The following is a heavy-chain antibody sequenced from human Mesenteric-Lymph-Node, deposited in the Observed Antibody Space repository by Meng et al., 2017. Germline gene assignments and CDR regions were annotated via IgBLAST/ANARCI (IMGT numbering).Heavy chain of an antibody. V-gene: IGHV3-23*01. J-gene: IGHJ6*02. CDR1: GFTFSSYA. D-gene: IGHD6-19*01. Sequence: GGSLRLSCAASGFTFSSYAMSWVRQAPGKGLEWVSAISGSGGSTYYADSVKGRFTISRDNAKNTLYLQMNSLRAEDTAVYYCARDGSGWYSGYYYGMDVWGQGTTVTVSS. CDR2: ISGSGGST. CDR3: ARDGSGWYSGYYYGMDV.